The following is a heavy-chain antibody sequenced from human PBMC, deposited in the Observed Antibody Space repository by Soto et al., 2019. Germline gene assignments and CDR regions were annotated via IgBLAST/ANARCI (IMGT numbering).Heavy chain of an antibody. J-gene: IGHJ4*02. V-gene: IGHV3-30-3*01. Sequence: GSLKVTSAASGXTISSYSMHWVRQAPGKGLEWVAVISYDGSNKYYADSVKCRFTISRDNSKNTLYLQMNSLRAEDTAVYYCARDQSTIFGVVGHWGQGTLGTVSS. D-gene: IGHD3-3*01. CDR2: ISYDGSNK. CDR1: GXTISSYS. CDR3: ARDQSTIFGVVGH.